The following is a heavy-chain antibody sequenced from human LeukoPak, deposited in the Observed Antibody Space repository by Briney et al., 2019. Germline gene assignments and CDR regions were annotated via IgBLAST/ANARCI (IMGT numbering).Heavy chain of an antibody. CDR3: ARGITFDY. CDR1: GFTFSSYG. V-gene: IGHV3-30*02. CDR2: IRYDGRNK. J-gene: IGHJ4*02. Sequence: GGSLRLSCAASGFTFSSYGMHWVRQAPGKGLDWVAFIRYDGRNKYYADSVKGRFTISRDNAKNSVYLQMNSLRAEDTAVYYCARGITFDYWGQGTLVTVSS.